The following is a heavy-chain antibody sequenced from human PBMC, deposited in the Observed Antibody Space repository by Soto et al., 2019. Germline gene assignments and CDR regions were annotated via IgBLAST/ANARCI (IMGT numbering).Heavy chain of an antibody. J-gene: IGHJ4*02. CDR3: ARTRLCGGDCYSAYYFDF. CDR2: MNPNSGNT. CDR1: GYTFTSYD. V-gene: IGHV1-8*01. Sequence: ASVKVSCKASGYTFTSYDINWVRQATGQGLEWMGWMNPNSGNTGYAQKFQGRVTMTRNTSTSTAYMELTSLTSDDTAVYYCARTRLCGGDCYSAYYFDFWGQGALVTVSS. D-gene: IGHD2-21*02.